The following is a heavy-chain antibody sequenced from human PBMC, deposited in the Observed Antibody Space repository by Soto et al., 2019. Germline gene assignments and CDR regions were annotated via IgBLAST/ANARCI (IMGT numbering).Heavy chain of an antibody. CDR2: ISGLGAST. Sequence: LRLSFAASGFLFSSYVVSLVREAPGKGLEWVSRISGLGASTYYADSVKGRVTISRDNSKDTLYLQMDSLRAEETAVYYSANTIIGVVGTLKGKYNGIDVWGQGTRVTV. J-gene: IGHJ6*02. CDR3: ANTIIGVVGTLKGKYNGIDV. CDR1: GFLFSSYV. D-gene: IGHD3-3*01. V-gene: IGHV3-23*01.